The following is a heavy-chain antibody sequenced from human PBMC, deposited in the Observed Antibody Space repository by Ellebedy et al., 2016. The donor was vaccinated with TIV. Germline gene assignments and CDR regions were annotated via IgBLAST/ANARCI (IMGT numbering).Heavy chain of an antibody. V-gene: IGHV1-24*01. CDR2: FDPEDGET. Sequence: ASVKVSXXVSGYTLTELSMHWVRQAPGKGLEWMGGFDPEDGETIYAQKFQGRVTMTEDTSTDTAYMELSSLRSEDTAVYYCARADDFGDYPLDYWGQGTLVTVSS. D-gene: IGHD4-17*01. CDR3: ARADDFGDYPLDY. J-gene: IGHJ4*02. CDR1: GYTLTELS.